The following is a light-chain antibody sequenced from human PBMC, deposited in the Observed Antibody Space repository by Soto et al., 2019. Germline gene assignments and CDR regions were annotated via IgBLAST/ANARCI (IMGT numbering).Light chain of an antibody. CDR2: ENN. CDR1: SSNIGNNY. V-gene: IGLV1-51*02. Sequence: QSVLTQPPSVSAAPGQKVTISCSGSSSNIGNNYVSWYQQLPGTAPKLLIYENNKRPPGIPDRFSGSKSGTSATLGISGLRSEDEADYYCAAWDDSLSGRVFGGGTKLTVL. J-gene: IGLJ3*02. CDR3: AAWDDSLSGRV.